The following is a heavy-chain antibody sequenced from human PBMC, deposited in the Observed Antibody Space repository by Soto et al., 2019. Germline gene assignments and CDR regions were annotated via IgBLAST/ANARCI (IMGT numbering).Heavy chain of an antibody. Sequence: GASVKVSCKASGFTFTSSAMQWVRQARGQRLEWIGWIVVGSGNTNYAQKFQERVTITRDMSTSTAYMELSSLRSEDTAVYYCARCNEILTGQIPNFDYRGQGTLVTVSS. CDR2: IVVGSGNT. V-gene: IGHV1-58*02. D-gene: IGHD3-9*01. J-gene: IGHJ4*02. CDR1: GFTFTSSA. CDR3: ARCNEILTGQIPNFDY.